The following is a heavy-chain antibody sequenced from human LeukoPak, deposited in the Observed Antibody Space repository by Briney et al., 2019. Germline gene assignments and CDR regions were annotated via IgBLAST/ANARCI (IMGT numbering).Heavy chain of an antibody. J-gene: IGHJ4*02. Sequence: GGSLRLSCAASGFTFSGSAMHWVRQASGKGLEWVCRIRSKANSYATAYAASVKGRFTISRDDSKNTADLQMNSLKTEDTAVYYCTRLSGTGTTDWGQGTLVTVSS. D-gene: IGHD1-1*01. V-gene: IGHV3-73*01. CDR2: IRSKANSYAT. CDR3: TRLSGTGTTD. CDR1: GFTFSGSA.